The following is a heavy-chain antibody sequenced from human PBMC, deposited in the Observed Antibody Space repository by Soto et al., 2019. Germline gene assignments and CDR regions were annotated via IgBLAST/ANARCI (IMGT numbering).Heavy chain of an antibody. D-gene: IGHD5-18*01. CDR3: ANGGYSYGYAFDD. CDR1: GFTFSSYA. CDR2: ISGSGGST. J-gene: IGHJ4*02. V-gene: IGHV3-23*01. Sequence: EVQLLESGGGLVQPGGSLRLSCAASGFTFSSYAMSWVRQAPGKGLEWVSAISGSGGSTYYADSVKGRFTISRDNSKNALYLQVNSLRAEDTAVDYWANGGYSYGYAFDDWGQGTLVTVSS.